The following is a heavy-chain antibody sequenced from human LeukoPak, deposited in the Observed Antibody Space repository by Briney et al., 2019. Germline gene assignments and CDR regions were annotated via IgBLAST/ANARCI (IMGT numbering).Heavy chain of an antibody. CDR2: INPNSGGT. D-gene: IGHD6-6*01. V-gene: IGHV1-2*04. Sequence: ASVKVSCKASGYTFTSYGISWVRQAPGQGLEWMGWINPNSGGTNYAHKFQGWVTMTRDTSISTAYMELSRLRSDDTAVYYCARDGGSSSGHNFDYWGQGTLVTVSS. CDR1: GYTFTSYG. CDR3: ARDGGSSSGHNFDY. J-gene: IGHJ4*02.